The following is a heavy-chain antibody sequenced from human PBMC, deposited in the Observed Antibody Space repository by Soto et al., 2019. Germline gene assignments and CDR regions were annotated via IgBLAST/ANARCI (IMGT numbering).Heavy chain of an antibody. CDR2: IYYTGST. CDR3: ASASVQIINSYPALDV. J-gene: IGHJ6*02. V-gene: IGHV4-30-4*01. Sequence: QVQLQESGPGLLRPSQTLSLTCTVSGDSITSEDYYWTWIRQPPGKGLEWLGHIYYTGSTSYNPSLDGRGSISFATSKTQFSLRVRSVTAADTAVYYCASASVQIINSYPALDVWGHGTSIIVSS. CDR1: GDSITSEDYY. D-gene: IGHD3-10*01.